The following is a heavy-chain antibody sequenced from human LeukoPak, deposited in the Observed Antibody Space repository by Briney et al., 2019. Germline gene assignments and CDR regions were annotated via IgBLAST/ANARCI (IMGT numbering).Heavy chain of an antibody. CDR3: ASSEVAYCGGDCYSKAFDI. V-gene: IGHV4-61*01. D-gene: IGHD2-21*02. J-gene: IGHJ3*02. Sequence: SETLSLTCTVSGGSVSSGSYYWSWIRQPPGKGLEWIGYIYYSGSTNYNPSPKSRVTISVDMSKNQFSLKLSSVTAADTAVYYCASSEVAYCGGDCYSKAFDIWGQGTMVTVSS. CDR2: IYYSGST. CDR1: GGSVSSGSYY.